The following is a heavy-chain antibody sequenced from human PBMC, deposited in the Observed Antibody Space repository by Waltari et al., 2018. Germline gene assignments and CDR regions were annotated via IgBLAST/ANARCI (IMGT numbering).Heavy chain of an antibody. V-gene: IGHV1-8*03. J-gene: IGHJ4*02. CDR3: ARGPPHPDGYFDY. CDR2: MNPNSGNT. CDR1: GYTYTSYD. Sequence: QVQLVQSGAEVKKPGASVTVSCKASGYTYTSYDINWVRQATGQGLEWMEWMNPNSGNTGYAQKFQGRVTITRNTSISTAYMELSSLRSEDTAVYYCARGPPHPDGYFDYWGQGTLVTVSS.